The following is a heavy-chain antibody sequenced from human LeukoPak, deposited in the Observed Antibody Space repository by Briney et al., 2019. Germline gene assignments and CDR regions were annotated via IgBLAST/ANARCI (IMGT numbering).Heavy chain of an antibody. D-gene: IGHD2-15*01. CDR3: ARDSRWELRQRSAFDM. V-gene: IGHV4-34*01. Sequence: SETLSLTCAVYGGSFSGYYWSWIRQPPGKGLEWIGEINHSGSTNYNPSLKSRVTISVDTSKNQFSLKLSSVTAADTAVYYCARDSRWELRQRSAFDMWGQGTMVTVSS. CDR2: INHSGST. J-gene: IGHJ3*02. CDR1: GGSFSGYY.